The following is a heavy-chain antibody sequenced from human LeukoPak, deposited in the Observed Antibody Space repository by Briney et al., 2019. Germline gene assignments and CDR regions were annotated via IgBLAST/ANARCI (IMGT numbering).Heavy chain of an antibody. V-gene: IGHV4-34*01. CDR2: INHSGGT. CDR1: GGSFSGYY. CDR3: ARGRLGSSWYRPLDY. D-gene: IGHD6-13*01. Sequence: SETLSLTCAVYGGSFSGYYWSWIRQPPGKGLEWIGEINHSGGTNYNPSLKSRVTISVDTSKNQFSLKLSSVTAADTAVYYCARGRLGSSWYRPLDYWGQGTLVTVSS. J-gene: IGHJ4*02.